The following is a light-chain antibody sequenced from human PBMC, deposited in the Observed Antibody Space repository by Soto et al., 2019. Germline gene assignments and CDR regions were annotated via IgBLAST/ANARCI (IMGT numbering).Light chain of an antibody. CDR3: QQSFSPLWT. CDR2: AAS. V-gene: IGKV1-39*01. CDR1: QSISNY. J-gene: IGKJ1*01. Sequence: DIQMTQSPSSLSASVGDRVTITCRASQSISNYLNWYQQKPGKAPTLLIYAASSMQSGVPSRFSGSGSETDFTLTISSLQPDDSAYYYCQQSFSPLWTFGQGTKVEV.